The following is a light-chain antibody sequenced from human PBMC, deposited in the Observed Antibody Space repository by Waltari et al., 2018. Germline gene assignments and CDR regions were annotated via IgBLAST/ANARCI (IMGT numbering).Light chain of an antibody. CDR3: QKYGYWPAT. V-gene: IGKV3-11*01. CDR2: NTS. CDR1: QGVGRY. J-gene: IGKJ4*02. Sequence: EIVLTQSPGTLSLSPGERATLSCRASQGVGRYLAWYQQRPGQAPRLLIYNTSIRATGIPDRFSGSGYGTDFSLTISSLEPEDFAVYYCQKYGYWPATFGRGTTVEIK.